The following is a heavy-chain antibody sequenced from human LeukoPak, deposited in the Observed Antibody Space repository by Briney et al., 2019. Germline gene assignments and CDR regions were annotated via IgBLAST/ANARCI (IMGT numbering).Heavy chain of an antibody. D-gene: IGHD3-3*01. J-gene: IGHJ4*02. CDR1: GFTFGDYA. Sequence: PGRSLRLSCTASGFTFGDYAMSWVRQAPGKELEWVGFIRSKAYGGTTEYAASVKGRFTISRDDSKSIAYLQMNSLKTEDTAVYYCTRVYYDFWSGPDYWGQGTLVTVSS. CDR3: TRVYYDFWSGPDY. V-gene: IGHV3-49*04. CDR2: IRSKAYGGTT.